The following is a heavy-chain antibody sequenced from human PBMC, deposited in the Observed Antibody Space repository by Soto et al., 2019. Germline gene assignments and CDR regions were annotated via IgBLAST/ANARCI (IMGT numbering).Heavy chain of an antibody. CDR2: ISYSGST. V-gene: IGHV4-59*01. CDR1: SDSISSYY. D-gene: IGHD6-13*01. CDR3: ARGTSWQLPFDY. J-gene: IGHJ4*02. Sequence: PETLSLTCTVSSDSISSYYWSWIRQPPGKRLEWIGCISYSGSTDYNPSLKSRVTISGDTSKNQFSLKVSSVTAADTAVYYCARGTSWQLPFDYWGQGTLVTVSS.